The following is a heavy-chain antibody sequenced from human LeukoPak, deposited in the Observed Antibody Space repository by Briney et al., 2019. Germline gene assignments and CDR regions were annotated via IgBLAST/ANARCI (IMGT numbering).Heavy chain of an antibody. CDR3: ATHYYGSGSLLFDP. J-gene: IGHJ5*02. CDR2: IIPIFGTA. Sequence: ASVKVSCKASGGTFSSYAISWVRQAPGQGLEWMGGIIPIFGTANYAQKFQGRVTITADKSTSTAYMELSSLRSEDTAVHYCATHYYGSGSLLFDPWGQGTLVTVSS. V-gene: IGHV1-69*06. D-gene: IGHD3-10*01. CDR1: GGTFSSYA.